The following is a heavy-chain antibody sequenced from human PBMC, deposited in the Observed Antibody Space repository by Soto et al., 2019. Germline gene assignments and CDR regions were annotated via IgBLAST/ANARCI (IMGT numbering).Heavy chain of an antibody. CDR2: INAGNGNT. J-gene: IGHJ4*02. CDR3: ARASYDLLTGITSLSYFDY. V-gene: IGHV1-3*01. D-gene: IGHD3-9*01. CDR1: GYAFTTYA. Sequence: GASVKVSWKPSGYAFTTYARRWVRQAPGQRLEWMGWINAGNGNTKYSHKFQGRVTISRDTSASTVYMELSSLISEDTAVYFCARASYDLLTGITSLSYFDYWGQGTLVTVSS.